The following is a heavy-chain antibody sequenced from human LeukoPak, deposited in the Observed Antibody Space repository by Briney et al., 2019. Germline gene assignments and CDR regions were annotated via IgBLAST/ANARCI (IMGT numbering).Heavy chain of an antibody. D-gene: IGHD2-21*02. CDR2: INPTGDST. V-gene: IGHV1-46*01. J-gene: IGHJ4*02. CDR1: GYTFTSYD. Sequence: ASVTVSCKASGYTFTSYDMHWVRQAPGQGLEWMGIINPTGDSTSYAQKFQGSVSMTRDTSTSTVYMELSSLRSEDTAVYYCASVLYCGADCYSGRYFFDYWGQGTLVTVCS. CDR3: ASVLYCGADCYSGRYFFDY.